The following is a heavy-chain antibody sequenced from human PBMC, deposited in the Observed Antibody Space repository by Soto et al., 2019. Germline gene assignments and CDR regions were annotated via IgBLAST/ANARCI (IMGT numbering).Heavy chain of an antibody. D-gene: IGHD5-18*01. V-gene: IGHV3-48*02. Sequence: GGSLRLSCAASGFTFSIYSMNWVRHAPGKGLEWVSYISGSSDTIYNADSVKGRFTISRDNAKNSLYLQMNSLRDEDTAVYYCAREGGYSYGNYYYGMDVWGQGNTVTVSS. CDR2: ISGSSDTI. J-gene: IGHJ6*02. CDR1: GFTFSIYS. CDR3: AREGGYSYGNYYYGMDV.